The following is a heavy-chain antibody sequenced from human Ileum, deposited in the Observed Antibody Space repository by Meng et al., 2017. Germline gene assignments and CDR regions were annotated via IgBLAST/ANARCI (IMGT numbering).Heavy chain of an antibody. J-gene: IGHJ4*02. Sequence: QGQLQQWGLGLLEPSETLALTCAVYGGSFSGYYWSWIRQPPGKGLEWIGEINHSGSTNYNPSLKSRVTISVDTSKNQFSLKLSSVTAADTAVYYCARNYYDSSGEDSNDYWGQGTLVTVSS. CDR2: INHSGST. CDR3: ARNYYDSSGEDSNDY. V-gene: IGHV4-34*01. D-gene: IGHD3-22*01. CDR1: GGSFSGYY.